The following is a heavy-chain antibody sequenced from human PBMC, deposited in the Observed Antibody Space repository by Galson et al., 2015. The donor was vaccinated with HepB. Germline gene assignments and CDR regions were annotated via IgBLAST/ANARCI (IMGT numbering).Heavy chain of an antibody. CDR3: AGRIDSIGCSSTSCYGTENWFDP. CDR2: TYPGDSDT. J-gene: IGHJ5*02. D-gene: IGHD2-2*01. V-gene: IGHV5-51*01. CDR1: GYSFTSYW. Sequence: QSGAAVKQSGESLKISCKGSGYSFTSYWIGWVRQMPGKGLEWMGITYPGDSDTRYSPSFQGQVTISADKSISTAYLQWSSLKASDTAMYYCAGRIDSIGCSSTSCYGTENWFDPWGQGTLVTVSS.